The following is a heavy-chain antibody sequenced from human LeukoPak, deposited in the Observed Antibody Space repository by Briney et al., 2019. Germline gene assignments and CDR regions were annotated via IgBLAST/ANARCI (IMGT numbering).Heavy chain of an antibody. CDR3: ARDDSGPDY. V-gene: IGHV3-7*01. CDR1: GFTFSSYW. J-gene: IGHJ4*02. Sequence: QPGGSLRLSCAASGFTFSSYWMSWVRQAPGKGLGWVANIKEDGSEKYYVDSVKGRFTISSDNAKNSLYLQMNSLRAEDTAVYYCARDDSGPDYWGQGTLATVSS. D-gene: IGHD6-19*01. CDR2: IKEDGSEK.